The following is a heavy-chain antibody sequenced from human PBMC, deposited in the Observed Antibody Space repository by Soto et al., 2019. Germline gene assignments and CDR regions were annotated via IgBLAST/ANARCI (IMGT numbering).Heavy chain of an antibody. Sequence: PGGSLRLSCAASGFTFCTYSMNSVRPAPGKRLKWVSSISYSSSYIYYADSVKGRFTISRDNAKNSLYLQMSSLIAEDTAMYYCAREWDCSGGTCYVFDYWGQGTLVTVSS. CDR2: ISYSSSYI. D-gene: IGHD2-15*01. CDR3: AREWDCSGGTCYVFDY. CDR1: GFTFCTYS. J-gene: IGHJ4*02. V-gene: IGHV3-21*01.